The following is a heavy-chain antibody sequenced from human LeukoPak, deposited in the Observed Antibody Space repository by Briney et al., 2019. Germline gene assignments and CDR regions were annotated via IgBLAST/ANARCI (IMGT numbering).Heavy chain of an antibody. D-gene: IGHD2-8*01. J-gene: IGHJ6*03. CDR2: ISDDGTNT. V-gene: IGHV3-74*01. CDR3: ARVGCTNGVCYPYYYYYYMDV. Sequence: SGGSLRLSCAASGFTFSSYWMHWVRQAPGKGLVWVSRISDDGTNTNYADSVKGRFTISRDNAKNSLYLQMNSLRAEDTAVYYCARVGCTNGVCYPYYYYYYMDVWGKGTTVTVSS. CDR1: GFTFSSYW.